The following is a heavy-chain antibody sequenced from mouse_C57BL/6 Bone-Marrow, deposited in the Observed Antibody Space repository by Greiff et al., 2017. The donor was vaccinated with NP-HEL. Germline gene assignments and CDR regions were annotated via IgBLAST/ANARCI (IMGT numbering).Heavy chain of an antibody. J-gene: IGHJ3*01. CDR2: ISDGGSYT. Sequence: EVKLLESGGGLVKPGGSLKLSCAASGFTFSSYAMSWVRQTPEKRLEWVATISDGGSYTYYPDNVKGRFTISRDNAKNNLYLQMSHLKSEDTAMYYCARGNGYIFAYWGQGTLVTVSA. D-gene: IGHD2-2*01. V-gene: IGHV5-4*03. CDR1: GFTFSSYA. CDR3: ARGNGYIFAY.